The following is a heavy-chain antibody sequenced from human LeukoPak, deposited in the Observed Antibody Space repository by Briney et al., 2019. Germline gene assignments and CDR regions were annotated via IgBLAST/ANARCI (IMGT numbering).Heavy chain of an antibody. V-gene: IGHV4-59*01. Sequence: SETLSLTCTVSGGSISSYYWSWLRQPPGKGLEWIGYIYYSGSPKYNPSLKSRVTISVYTSKIQFPLKLSSVTAADTAVYYCARTHCSSTSCYEMGAFDIWGQGTMVTVSS. CDR1: GGSISSYY. J-gene: IGHJ3*02. CDR3: ARTHCSSTSCYEMGAFDI. D-gene: IGHD2-2*01. CDR2: IYYSGSP.